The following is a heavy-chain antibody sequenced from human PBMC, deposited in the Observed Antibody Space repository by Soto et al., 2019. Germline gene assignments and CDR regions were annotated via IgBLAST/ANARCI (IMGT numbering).Heavy chain of an antibody. D-gene: IGHD2-2*01. CDR3: ARGYCTTTICDPWFDP. CDR2: IYPGDSDT. V-gene: IGHV5-51*01. J-gene: IGHJ5*02. Sequence: GESLKISCTGVGYSFTSYWIGWVRQMPGKGLEWMGIIYPGDSDTRYSPSFQGQVTISADKSITTAYLQWSSLKASDTAMYYCARGYCTTTICDPWFDPWGQGTLVTVS. CDR1: GYSFTSYW.